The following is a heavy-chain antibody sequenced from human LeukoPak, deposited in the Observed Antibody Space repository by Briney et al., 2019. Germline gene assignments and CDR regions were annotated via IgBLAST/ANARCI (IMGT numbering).Heavy chain of an antibody. CDR1: GFIFADYS. V-gene: IGHV3-21*01. J-gene: IGHJ6*04. CDR2: ISSSSSYI. CDR3: AKARDV. Sequence: GGSLRLSCTVSGFIFADYSMSWFRQAPGKGLEWVSSISSSSSYIYYADSVKGRYTISRDNAKNSLYLQMNSLRAEDTAVYYCAKARDVWGKGTTVTVSS.